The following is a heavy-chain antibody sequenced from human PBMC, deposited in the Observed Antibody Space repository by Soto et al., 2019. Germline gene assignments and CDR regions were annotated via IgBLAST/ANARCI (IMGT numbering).Heavy chain of an antibody. CDR2: INPSGGST. Sequence: ASVKVSCKASGYTFTSYYMHWVRQAPGQGLEWMGIINPSGGSTGYAQKFQGRVTMTRDTSTSTVYMELSSLRSEDTAVYYCSRDLDCSWGKCYSGYYFDYLGQGNLVSVSS. CDR3: SRDLDCSWGKCYSGYYFDY. D-gene: IGHD2-15*01. V-gene: IGHV1-46*01. J-gene: IGHJ4*01. CDR1: GYTFTSYY.